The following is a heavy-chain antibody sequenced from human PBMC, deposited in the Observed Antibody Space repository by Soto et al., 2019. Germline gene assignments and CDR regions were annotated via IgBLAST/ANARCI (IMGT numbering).Heavy chain of an antibody. V-gene: IGHV3-23*01. CDR1: GFTFSNYA. J-gene: IGHJ4*02. D-gene: IGHD6-25*01. Sequence: EVQLLESGGGLVQPGRSLRLSCAASGFTFSNYAMSWVRQAPGQGLDWVSAISGSGGTTYYADSVKGRFTISRDNSKNTLFLQMNSLRAEDAAVYYCEKFFVETASTSGSPWYFHYWGQGNMVTVYS. CDR3: EKFFVETASTSGSPWYFHY. CDR2: ISGSGGTT.